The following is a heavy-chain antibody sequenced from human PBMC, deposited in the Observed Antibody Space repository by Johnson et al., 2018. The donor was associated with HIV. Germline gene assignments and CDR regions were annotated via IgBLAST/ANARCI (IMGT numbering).Heavy chain of an antibody. CDR1: GFTFSSYA. D-gene: IGHD1-26*01. CDR2: ISSNGGST. CDR3: ARSRWADDAFDG. J-gene: IGHJ3*01. V-gene: IGHV3-64*01. Sequence: VQLVESGGGLVQPGGSLRLSCAVSGFTFSSYAIHWVRQAPGKGLEYVSAISSNGGSTYYANSVKGRFTISRDNSKNTLYLQMGSLRAEDMAVYYCARSRWADDAFDGWGQGTMVTVSS.